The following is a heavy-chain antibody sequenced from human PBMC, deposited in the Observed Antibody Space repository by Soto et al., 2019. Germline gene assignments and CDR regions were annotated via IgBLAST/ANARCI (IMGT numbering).Heavy chain of an antibody. Sequence: GGSLRLSCAASGFTFSSYGMHWVRQTPGKGLEWVAVIWYDGSNKYYADSVKGRFTISRDNSKNTLYLQMNSLRAEDTAVYYCARDPFDYSSGWYPREDWFDPWGQGTLVTVSS. CDR2: IWYDGSNK. CDR1: GFTFSSYG. CDR3: ARDPFDYSSGWYPREDWFDP. V-gene: IGHV3-33*01. D-gene: IGHD6-19*01. J-gene: IGHJ5*02.